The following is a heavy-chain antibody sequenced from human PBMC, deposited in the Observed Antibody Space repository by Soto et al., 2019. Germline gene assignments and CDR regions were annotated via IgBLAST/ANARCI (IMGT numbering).Heavy chain of an antibody. Sequence: SETLSLTCAVYGGSFSGYYWSWIRQPPGKGLEWIGEINHSGSTNYNPSLKSRVTISVDTSKNQFSLKLSSVTAADTAVYYCARVYYDSSGSDFDYWGQGTLVT. CDR1: GGSFSGYY. J-gene: IGHJ4*02. V-gene: IGHV4-34*01. CDR3: ARVYYDSSGSDFDY. D-gene: IGHD3-22*01. CDR2: INHSGST.